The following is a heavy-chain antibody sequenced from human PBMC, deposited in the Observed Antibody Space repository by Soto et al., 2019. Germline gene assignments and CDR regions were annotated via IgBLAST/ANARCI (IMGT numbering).Heavy chain of an antibody. J-gene: IGHJ5*02. CDR1: GGTFSSYA. D-gene: IGHD2-2*01. V-gene: IGHV1-69*01. Sequence: QVQLVRSGAEVKKPGSSVKVSCKASGGTFSSYAISWVRQAPGQGLEWMGGIIPIFGTANYAQKFQGRVTITADESTSTAYMELSSLRSEDTAVYYCASRGDIVVVPAAGWFDPWGQGTLVTVSS. CDR3: ASRGDIVVVPAAGWFDP. CDR2: IIPIFGTA.